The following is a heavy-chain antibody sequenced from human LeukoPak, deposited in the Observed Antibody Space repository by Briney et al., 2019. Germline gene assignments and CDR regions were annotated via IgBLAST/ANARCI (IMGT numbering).Heavy chain of an antibody. CDR2: IKEDGSEK. CDR1: GFTFSSYW. V-gene: IGHV3-7*01. D-gene: IGHD5-18*01. J-gene: IGHJ4*02. Sequence: GGSLRLSCAASGFTFSSYWMSWVRQAPGKGLEWVANIKEDGSEKFYVGSVRGRFTISRDNAKNSLYLQMNSLRAEDTAVYYCARDRWGYSYGGDWGQGTLVTVSS. CDR3: ARDRWGYSYGGD.